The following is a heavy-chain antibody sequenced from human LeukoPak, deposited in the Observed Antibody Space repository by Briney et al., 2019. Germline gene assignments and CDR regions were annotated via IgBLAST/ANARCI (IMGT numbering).Heavy chain of an antibody. V-gene: IGHV3-74*01. D-gene: IGHD3-10*01. CDR1: GFTFSSYW. CDR2: ISTDASST. CDR3: AKDLYYYGSGSYYNF. J-gene: IGHJ4*02. Sequence: GGSLRLSCAGSGFTFSSYWMHWVRQAPGKGLVWVSRISTDASSTTYADSVKGRFTISRDNAKGTLYLQMSSLRAEDTAVYYCAKDLYYYGSGSYYNFWGQGTLVTVSS.